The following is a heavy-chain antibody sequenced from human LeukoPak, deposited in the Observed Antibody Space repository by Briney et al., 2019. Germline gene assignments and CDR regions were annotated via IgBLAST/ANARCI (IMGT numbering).Heavy chain of an antibody. D-gene: IGHD3-16*01. J-gene: IGHJ4*02. CDR2: INIDGSQR. CDR3: SRDPGWGALEY. CDR1: GFSFSTTW. V-gene: IGHV3-7*03. Sequence: GGSLRLSCAASGFSFSTTWMTWVRQTPGKGLELVANINIDGSQRYHADSVEGRFTISRDNFKNTFYLQMSSLRVEDTAVYYCSRDPGWGALEYWGQGALVIVSS.